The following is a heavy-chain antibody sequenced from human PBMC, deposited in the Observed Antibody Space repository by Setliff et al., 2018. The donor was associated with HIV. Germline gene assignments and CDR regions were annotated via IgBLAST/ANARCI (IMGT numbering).Heavy chain of an antibody. CDR2: IIPMFGTG. V-gene: IGHV1-69*05. D-gene: IGHD6-13*01. CDR3: ARVGHSSSYHYYGMDV. J-gene: IGHJ6*02. Sequence: RASVKVSCKTSGGTFSSYGISWVRQAPGQGLEWMGGIIPMFGTGFYAQKFQGRVTITTDESRSTAYMELSSLSSEDTAVFYCARVGHSSSYHYYGMDVWGQGTTVTVSS. CDR1: GGTFSSYG.